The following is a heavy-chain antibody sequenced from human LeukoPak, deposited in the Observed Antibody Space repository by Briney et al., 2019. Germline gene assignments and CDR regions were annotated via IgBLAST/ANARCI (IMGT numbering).Heavy chain of an antibody. J-gene: IGHJ4*02. CDR1: GGSISSYC. CDR3: ARVYFDWLSIDY. D-gene: IGHD3-9*01. Sequence: SETLSLTCTVSGGSISSYCWSWIRQPPGKGLEWIGYIYYSGSTNYNPSLKSRVTISVDTSKNQFSLKLSSVTAADTAVYYCARVYFDWLSIDYWGQGTLVTVSS. CDR2: IYYSGST. V-gene: IGHV4-59*01.